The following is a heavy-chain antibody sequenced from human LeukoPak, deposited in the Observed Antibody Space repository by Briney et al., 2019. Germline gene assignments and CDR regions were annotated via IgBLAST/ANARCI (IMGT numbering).Heavy chain of an antibody. CDR3: AKDATIFGVVTYYFDY. CDR1: GFTFSSYA. J-gene: IGHJ4*02. V-gene: IGHV3-23*01. CDR2: ISGSGGST. Sequence: GGSLRLSCAASGFTFSSYAMSWVRRAPGKGLEWVSAISGSGGSTYYADSVKGRFTISRDNSKNTLYLQMNSLRAEDTAVYYCAKDATIFGVVTYYFDYWGQGTLVTVSS. D-gene: IGHD3-3*01.